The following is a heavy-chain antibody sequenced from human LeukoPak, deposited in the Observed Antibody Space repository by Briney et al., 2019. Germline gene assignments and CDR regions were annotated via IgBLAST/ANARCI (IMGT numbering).Heavy chain of an antibody. CDR1: GLIFSKFW. J-gene: IGHJ3*01. V-gene: IGHV3-7*01. D-gene: IGHD3-22*01. CDR2: IRHDGIRQ. Sequence: QSGGPLKLSCQGSGLIFSKFWMRWVPQALGKDWNGVANIRHDGIRQNYLDSVEGRFSISRDNAQNSLFLQMNNLRVEDTGIYYCVRDDDYERDDIWYDALDVWGPGTRVTVSS. CDR3: VRDDDYERDDIWYDALDV.